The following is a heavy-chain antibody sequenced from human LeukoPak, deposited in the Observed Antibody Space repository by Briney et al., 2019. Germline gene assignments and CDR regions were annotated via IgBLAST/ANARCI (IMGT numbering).Heavy chain of an antibody. CDR3: ARGENGVIYYYYYMDV. V-gene: IGHV1-69*01. D-gene: IGHD4-17*01. J-gene: IGHJ6*03. CDR2: IIPIFGTA. CDR1: GGTFSSYA. Sequence: SVKVSCKASGGTFSSYAISWVRQAPGQGLEWMGEIIPIFGTANYAQKFQGRVTITADESTSTAYMELSSLRSEDTAVYYCARGENGVIYYYYYMDVWGKGTTVTVSS.